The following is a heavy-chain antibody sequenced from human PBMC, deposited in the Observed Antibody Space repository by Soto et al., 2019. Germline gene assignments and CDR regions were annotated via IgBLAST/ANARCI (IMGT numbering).Heavy chain of an antibody. CDR1: GFTLSHLA. CDR2: ISFNATNG. J-gene: IGHJ4*02. CDR3: ARDRGRGYCNGGLCYLGLDN. D-gene: IGHD2-8*02. V-gene: IGHV3-30-3*01. Sequence: PXGCLRLSCAASGFTLSHLAMHWVRQAPGKGLDWISVISFNATNGFFADSVEGRFSISRGNSANRLYLQMTNLRPEDTAIYYCARDRGRGYCNGGLCYLGLDNWAQGNPVTVPS.